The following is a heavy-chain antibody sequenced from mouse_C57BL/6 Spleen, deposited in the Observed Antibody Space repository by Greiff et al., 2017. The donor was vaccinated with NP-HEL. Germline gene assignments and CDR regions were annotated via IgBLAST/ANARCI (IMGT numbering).Heavy chain of an antibody. J-gene: IGHJ1*03. D-gene: IGHD2-1*01. CDR3: ARHEVVYGNYDWYFDV. CDR1: GYTFTEYT. CDR2: FYPGSGSI. Sequence: QVQLKESGAELVKPGASVKLSCKASGYTFTEYTIHWVKQRSGQGLEWIGWFYPGSGSIKYNEKFKDKATLTADKSSSTVYMELSRLTSEDSAVYFCARHEVVYGNYDWYFDVWGTGTTVTVSS. V-gene: IGHV1-62-2*01.